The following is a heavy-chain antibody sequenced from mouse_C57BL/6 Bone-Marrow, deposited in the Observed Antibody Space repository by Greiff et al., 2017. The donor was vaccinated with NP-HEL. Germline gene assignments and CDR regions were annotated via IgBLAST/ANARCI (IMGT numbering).Heavy chain of an antibody. CDR1: GYTFTGYW. V-gene: IGHV1-9*01. Sequence: VQLQQPGAELVMPGASVKLSCKASGYTFTGYWIEWVKQRPGHGLEWIGEIFPGSGSTNYNEKFKGKATFTADTSSNTAYMQLSSLTTEDSAIDYCARCYYDYCVYDYGGQGTTLTVTA. D-gene: IGHD2-4*01. J-gene: IGHJ2*01. CDR3: ARCYYDYCVYDY. CDR2: IFPGSGST.